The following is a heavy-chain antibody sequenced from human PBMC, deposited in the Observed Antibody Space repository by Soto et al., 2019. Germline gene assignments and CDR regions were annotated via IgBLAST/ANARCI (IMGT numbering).Heavy chain of an antibody. CDR1: GGTFSSYA. V-gene: IGHV1-69*13. D-gene: IGHD5-12*01. CDR2: IIPIFGTA. J-gene: IGHJ4*02. CDR3: ASGDIVATISNFDY. Sequence: SVKVSCKASGGTFSSYAISWVRQAPGQGLEWMGGIIPIFGTANYAQKFQGRVTITADESTSTAYMELSSLRSEDTAVYYCASGDIVATISNFDYWGQGTLVTVSS.